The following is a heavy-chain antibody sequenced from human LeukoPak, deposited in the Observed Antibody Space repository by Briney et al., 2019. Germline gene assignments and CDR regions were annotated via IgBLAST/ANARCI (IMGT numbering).Heavy chain of an antibody. D-gene: IGHD6-13*01. CDR1: GDSVSSNSAA. V-gene: IGHV6-1*01. J-gene: IGHJ2*01. CDR3: ATSPSGSSWYFHWYFDL. CDR2: TYYRSKWYN. Sequence: SQTLSLTCAISGDSVSSNSAAWNWIRQSPSRGLEWLGRTYYRSKWYNDYAVSVKSRITINPDTSKNQFSLQLNSVTPEDTAVYYCATSPSGSSWYFHWYFDLWGRGTLVTVSS.